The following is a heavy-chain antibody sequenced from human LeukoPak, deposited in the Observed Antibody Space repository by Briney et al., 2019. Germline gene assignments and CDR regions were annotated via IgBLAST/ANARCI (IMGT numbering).Heavy chain of an antibody. Sequence: GGSLRLSCAASGFTFSSYSMNWVRQAPGKGLEWVSSISSSSSYIYYADSVKGRFTISKDNAKNSLYLQMNSLRAEDTAVYYCARDRRYYDFWSGYLYCFDYWGQGALVTVSS. CDR2: ISSSSSYI. CDR1: GFTFSSYS. D-gene: IGHD3-3*01. CDR3: ARDRRYYDFWSGYLYCFDY. V-gene: IGHV3-21*01. J-gene: IGHJ4*02.